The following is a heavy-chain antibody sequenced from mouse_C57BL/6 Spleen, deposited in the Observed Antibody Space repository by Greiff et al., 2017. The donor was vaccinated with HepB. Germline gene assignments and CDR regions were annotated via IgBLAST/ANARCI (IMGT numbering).Heavy chain of an antibody. J-gene: IGHJ2*01. CDR2: IDPSDSYT. Sequence: VKLQQPGAELVMPGASVKLSCKASGYTFTSYWMHWVKQRPGQGLEWIGEIDPSDSYTNYNQKFKGKSTLTVDKSSSTAYMQLSSLTSEDSAVYYCARDYGSRGGDYWGQGTTLTVSS. D-gene: IGHD1-1*01. CDR3: ARDYGSRGGDY. CDR1: GYTFTSYW. V-gene: IGHV1-69*01.